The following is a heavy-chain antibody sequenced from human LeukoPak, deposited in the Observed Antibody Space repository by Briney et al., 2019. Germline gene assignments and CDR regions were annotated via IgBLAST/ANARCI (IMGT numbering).Heavy chain of an antibody. J-gene: IGHJ4*02. CDR3: AKGYNWGTYYFDS. CDR1: GFTFSIYA. CDR2: IGGSGGNT. Sequence: TGGFLRLSCAASGFTFSIYAMAWVRQAPGKGLEWVSGIGGSGGNTYYADSVKGRFTISRDNSKNTLYLQMNSLRAEDTAVYYCAKGYNWGTYYFDSWGQGALVTVSS. D-gene: IGHD1-20*01. V-gene: IGHV3-23*01.